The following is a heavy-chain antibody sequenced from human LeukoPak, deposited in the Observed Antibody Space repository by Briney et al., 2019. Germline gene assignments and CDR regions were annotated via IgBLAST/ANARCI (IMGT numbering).Heavy chain of an antibody. CDR1: GFTFSNNG. J-gene: IGHJ6*02. CDR2: ISGGGGST. V-gene: IGHV3-23*01. Sequence: GRSLRLSCAASGFTFSNNGMSWDSQAPGKGLEWVSCISGGGGSTYYADSVKGRFSISRDNSNNTLYLQMSSLRAEDTAVYYCARDNSDGYYNGMDVWGQGTTVTVSS. D-gene: IGHD5-18*01. CDR3: ARDNSDGYYNGMDV.